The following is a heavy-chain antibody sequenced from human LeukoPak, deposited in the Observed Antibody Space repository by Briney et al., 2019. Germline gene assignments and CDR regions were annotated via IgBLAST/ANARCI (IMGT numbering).Heavy chain of an antibody. CDR3: ASSAAGHEGTNFGY. Sequence: GGSLRLSCAASGFTFSSYSMNWVRQAPGKGLEWVSYISSSSSTIYYADSVKGRFTISRDNAKNSLYLQMNSLRDEDTAVYYCASSAAGHEGTNFGYWGQGTLVTVSS. V-gene: IGHV3-48*02. D-gene: IGHD6-13*01. CDR1: GFTFSSYS. J-gene: IGHJ4*02. CDR2: ISSSSSTI.